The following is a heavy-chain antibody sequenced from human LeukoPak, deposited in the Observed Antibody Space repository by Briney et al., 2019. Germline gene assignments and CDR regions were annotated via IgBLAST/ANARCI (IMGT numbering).Heavy chain of an antibody. V-gene: IGHV3-23*01. D-gene: IGHD5-12*01. Sequence: GGSLRLSCAASGFTFSNYGMGWVRQAPGKGLEWVSLISGTAFSTYYADSVRGRFTISRGNSKNTLYLQMNSLRAEDTAVYYCAKDTGSGYDYFSYYFDYWGQGTLVTVSS. CDR1: GFTFSNYG. CDR2: ISGTAFST. J-gene: IGHJ4*02. CDR3: AKDTGSGYDYFSYYFDY.